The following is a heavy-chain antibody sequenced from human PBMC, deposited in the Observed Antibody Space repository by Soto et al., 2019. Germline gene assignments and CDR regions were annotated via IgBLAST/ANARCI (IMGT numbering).Heavy chain of an antibody. V-gene: IGHV4-61*01. D-gene: IGHD5-12*01. J-gene: IGHJ4*02. CDR3: AREGDGYNRVDY. Sequence: QVQLQESGPRLVKPSETLSLTCTVSGGSVSSGSNYWTWIRQPPGKGLEWIGYIYNSGSTNYNPSLKSRVTISVDTSKNQFSLKLSSVTAADTAVYYCAREGDGYNRVDYWGQGTLVTVSS. CDR1: GGSVSSGSNY. CDR2: IYNSGST.